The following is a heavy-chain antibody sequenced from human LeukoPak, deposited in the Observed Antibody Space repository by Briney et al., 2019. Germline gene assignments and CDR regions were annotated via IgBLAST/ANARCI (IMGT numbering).Heavy chain of an antibody. V-gene: IGHV1-8*01. J-gene: IGHJ6*02. D-gene: IGHD3-10*01. CDR2: MNPNSGNT. Sequence: ASVKVSCKASGYTFTSYDINWVRQATGQGLEWMGWMNPNSGNTGYAQKFQGRVTMTRNTSTSTAYMELSSLRSEDTAVYYCARARAKKPHVWFVADYGMDVWGQGTTVTVSS. CDR3: ARARAKKPHVWFVADYGMDV. CDR1: GYTFTSYD.